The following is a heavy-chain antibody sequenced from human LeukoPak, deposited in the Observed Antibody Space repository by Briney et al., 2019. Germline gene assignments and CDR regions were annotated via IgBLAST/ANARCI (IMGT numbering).Heavy chain of an antibody. CDR3: AKMVRGVIITVEAKYFDY. D-gene: IGHD3-10*01. Sequence: GGSLRLSCAASGFTFSSYVMSWVRQAPGKGLEWVSAISGSGGSTYYADSVKGRFTISRDNSKNTLYLQMNSLRAEDTAVYYCAKMVRGVIITVEAKYFDYWGQGTLVTVSS. V-gene: IGHV3-23*01. CDR2: ISGSGGST. CDR1: GFTFSSYV. J-gene: IGHJ4*02.